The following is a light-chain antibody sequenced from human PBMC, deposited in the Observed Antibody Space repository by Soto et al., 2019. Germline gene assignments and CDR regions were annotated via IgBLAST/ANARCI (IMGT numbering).Light chain of an antibody. CDR3: QQYNSYPYT. J-gene: IGKJ2*01. CDR1: QSIGSW. V-gene: IGKV1-5*01. CDR2: DAS. Sequence: DIQMTQSPSTLSASVGDRVIITCRASQSIGSWLAWYQQKPGKAPKLLIYDASSLESGFPSKLRGSGSGTEFTLTISSLQPDDFATYYCQQYNSYPYTFGQGTKVDIK.